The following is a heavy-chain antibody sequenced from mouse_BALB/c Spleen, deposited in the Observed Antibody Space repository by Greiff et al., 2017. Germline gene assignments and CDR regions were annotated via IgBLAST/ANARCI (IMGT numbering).Heavy chain of an antibody. CDR3: ARSPSGSYHTGWFAY. J-gene: IGHJ3*01. CDR1: GFTFSSFG. Sequence: EVNLVESGGGLVQPGGSRKLSCAASGFTFSSFGMHWVRQAPEKGLEWVAYISSGSSTIYYADTVKGRFTISRDNPKNTLFLQLTSLRSEDTAMYYCARSPSGSYHTGWFAYWGQGTLVTVSA. D-gene: IGHD2-12*01. CDR2: ISSGSSTI. V-gene: IGHV5-17*02.